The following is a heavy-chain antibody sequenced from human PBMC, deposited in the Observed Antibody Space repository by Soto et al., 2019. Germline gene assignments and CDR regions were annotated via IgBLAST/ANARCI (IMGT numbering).Heavy chain of an antibody. V-gene: IGHV3-15*07. CDR3: ARDRYSYYDFWSGSLPYYYYGMDV. CDR2: ISTKSGGETT. Sequence: GGSLRLSCAASGFTFTNSWVNWVRQTPGKGLEWVGRISTKSGGETTYYAPPVRGRFTISRDDSKNTLYLQMNSLKTEDTAVYYCARDRYSYYDFWSGSLPYYYYGMDVWGQGTTVTVSS. J-gene: IGHJ6*02. CDR1: GFTFTNSW. D-gene: IGHD3-3*01.